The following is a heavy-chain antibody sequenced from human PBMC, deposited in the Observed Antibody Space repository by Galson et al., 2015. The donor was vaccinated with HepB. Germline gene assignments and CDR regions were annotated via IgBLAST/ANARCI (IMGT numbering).Heavy chain of an antibody. J-gene: IGHJ6*02. V-gene: IGHV6-1*01. CDR2: TYYRSKWYN. CDR3: ARESGYCSGGSCYSRPHYYYYYGMDV. CDR1: GDSVSSNSAA. D-gene: IGHD2-15*01. Sequence: CAISGDSVSSNSAAWNWIRQSPSRGLEWLGRTYYRSKWYNDYAVSVKSRITINPDTSKNQFSLQLNSVTPEDTAVYYCARESGYCSGGSCYSRPHYYYYYGMDVWGQGTTVTVSS.